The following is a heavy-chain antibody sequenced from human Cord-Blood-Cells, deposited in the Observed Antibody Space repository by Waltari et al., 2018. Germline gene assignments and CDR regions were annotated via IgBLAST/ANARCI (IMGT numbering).Heavy chain of an antibody. D-gene: IGHD5-12*01. V-gene: IGHV4-34*01. CDR1: GGSFSGYY. CDR3: ARSATNNWFDP. Sequence: QVQLQQWGAGLLKPSETLSLTCTVYGGSFSGYYWSWIRQPPGKGLEWIGEISHSGSTNYNPSLKSRVTISVDTSKNQFSLKLSSVTAADTAVYYCARSATNNWFDPWGQGTLVTVSS. CDR2: ISHSGST. J-gene: IGHJ5*02.